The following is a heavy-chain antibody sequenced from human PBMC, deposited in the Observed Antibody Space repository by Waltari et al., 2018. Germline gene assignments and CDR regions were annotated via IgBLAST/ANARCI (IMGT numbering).Heavy chain of an antibody. Sequence: QVQLQESGPGLVKPSETLSLTCAVSGYSLSSGYYWGWIGQPPGKGLEWIGSIYHSGSTYYNPSLKSRVTISVDTSKNQFSLKLSSVTAADTAVYYCARHRAQGIAVAGSFDYWGQGTLVTVSS. D-gene: IGHD6-19*01. V-gene: IGHV4-38-2*01. CDR1: GYSLSSGYY. CDR2: IYHSGST. CDR3: ARHRAQGIAVAGSFDY. J-gene: IGHJ4*02.